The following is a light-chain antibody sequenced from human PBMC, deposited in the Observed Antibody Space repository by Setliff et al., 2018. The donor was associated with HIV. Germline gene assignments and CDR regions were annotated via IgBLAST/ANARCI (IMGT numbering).Light chain of an antibody. CDR3: QSYDSSLSGFYV. Sequence: QSVLTQPPSASGTPGQRVTISCSGSSSNIGSNYVYWYQQLPGTAPKLLIYRNNQRPSGVPDRFSGSKSGTSPSLAITGLQADDEADYYCQSYDSSLSGFYVFGTGTKGTVL. CDR2: RNN. CDR1: SSNIGSNY. V-gene: IGLV1-47*01. J-gene: IGLJ1*01.